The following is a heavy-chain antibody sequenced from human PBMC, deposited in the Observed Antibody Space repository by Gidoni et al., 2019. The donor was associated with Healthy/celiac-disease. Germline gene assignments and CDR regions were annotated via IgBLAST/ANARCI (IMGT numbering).Heavy chain of an antibody. CDR3: ARAEPMYYDFWSGYYSYYYYYYMDV. Sequence: QVQLVQSGAEVKKPGASVKVSCKASGYTFTSYDINWVRQDTGQGLEWMGWMNPNSGNTGYAQKFQGRVTMTRNTSISTAYMELSSLRSEDTAVYYCARAEPMYYDFWSGYYSYYYYYYMDVWGKGTTVTVSS. D-gene: IGHD3-3*01. V-gene: IGHV1-8*01. J-gene: IGHJ6*03. CDR2: MNPNSGNT. CDR1: GYTFTSYD.